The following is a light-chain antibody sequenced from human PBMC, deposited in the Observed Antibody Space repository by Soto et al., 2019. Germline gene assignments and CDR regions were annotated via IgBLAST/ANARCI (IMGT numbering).Light chain of an antibody. CDR3: QSYHSGNEV. CDR1: SGSIASNY. Sequence: NFMLTQPHSVSESPGKTVTISCTRSSGSIASNYVQWYQQRPGSAPTPVIYEDNERPSGVPDRFSGYIDSSSTSASLTISGLKTDDEDDYYCQSYHSGNEVFGGGTKLTVL. CDR2: EDN. V-gene: IGLV6-57*04. J-gene: IGLJ2*01.